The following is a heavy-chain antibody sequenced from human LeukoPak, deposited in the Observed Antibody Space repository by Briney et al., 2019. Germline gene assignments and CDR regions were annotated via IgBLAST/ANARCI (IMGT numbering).Heavy chain of an antibody. Sequence: SETLSLTCTVSGGSISSYYWSWIRQPAGKGLEWIGRIYTSGSTNYNPSLESRVTMSVDTSSNQFSLKLTSVTAADTAVYYCARVGGSSGYENWFDPWGQGTLVTVSS. D-gene: IGHD3-22*01. CDR2: IYTSGST. CDR1: GGSISSYY. CDR3: ARVGGSSGYENWFDP. J-gene: IGHJ5*02. V-gene: IGHV4-4*07.